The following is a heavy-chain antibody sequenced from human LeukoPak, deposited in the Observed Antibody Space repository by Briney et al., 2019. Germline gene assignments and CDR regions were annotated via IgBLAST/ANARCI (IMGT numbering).Heavy chain of an antibody. V-gene: IGHV4-34*01. J-gene: IGHJ4*02. D-gene: IGHD2-2*01. CDR2: INHSGST. Sequence: SETLSLTCAVYGRSFSGYYWSWIRQPPGKGLEWIGEINHSGSTNYNPSLKSRVTISVDTSKNQFSLKLSSVTAADTAVYYCARLGLEVVPAAIDYWGQGTLVTVSS. CDR1: GRSFSGYY. CDR3: ARLGLEVVPAAIDY.